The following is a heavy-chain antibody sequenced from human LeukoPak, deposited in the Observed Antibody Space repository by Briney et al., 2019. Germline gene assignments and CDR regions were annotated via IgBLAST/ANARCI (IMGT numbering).Heavy chain of an antibody. CDR1: GGSFSGYY. CDR3: ARVGGGNCSGGTCYFSPHYYFDY. J-gene: IGHJ4*02. CDR2: IYYSGST. V-gene: IGHV4-59*01. Sequence: SETLSLTCAVYGGSFSGYYWSWIRQPPGKGLEWIGYIYYSGSTHYNPSLKSRVTISVETSKNQFSLKLSSVTAADTAVYYCARVGGGNCSGGTCYFSPHYYFDYWGQGTLVTVSS. D-gene: IGHD2-15*01.